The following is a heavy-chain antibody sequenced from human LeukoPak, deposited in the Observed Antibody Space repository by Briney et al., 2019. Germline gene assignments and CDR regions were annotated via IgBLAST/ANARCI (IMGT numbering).Heavy chain of an antibody. CDR3: ARHGIAVAPSV. Sequence: SETLSLTCTVSGGSISSYYWSWIRQPPGKGREWIGYIYYSGSTNYNPSLKSRVTISVDTSKNQFSLKLSSVTAADTAVYYCARHGIAVAPSVWGQGTLVTVSS. CDR1: GGSISSYY. V-gene: IGHV4-59*01. J-gene: IGHJ4*02. D-gene: IGHD6-19*01. CDR2: IYYSGST.